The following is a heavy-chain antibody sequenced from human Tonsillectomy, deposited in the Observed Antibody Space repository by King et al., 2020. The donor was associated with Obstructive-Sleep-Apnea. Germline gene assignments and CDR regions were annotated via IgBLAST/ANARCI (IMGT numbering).Heavy chain of an antibody. V-gene: IGHV3-30*02. CDR3: AKATAAAGTFADY. CDR1: GFSCSSDG. D-gene: IGHD6-13*01. J-gene: IGHJ4*02. Sequence: VQLVESGGGVVQPGGSLRLSWAASGFSCSSDGMHGVRQAPGKGREWVAFIRDEGSNKYYAYSGQGRFTISRDTSKKTLYLQMNSLRAEDTAVFYCAKATAAAGTFADYWGQGTLVTVSS. CDR2: IRDEGSNK.